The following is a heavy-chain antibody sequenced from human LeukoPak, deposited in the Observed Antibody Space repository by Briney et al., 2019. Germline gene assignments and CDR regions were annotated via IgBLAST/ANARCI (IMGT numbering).Heavy chain of an antibody. D-gene: IGHD3-10*01. V-gene: IGHV4-34*01. J-gene: IGHJ5*02. CDR3: ARSLSKSVVLLWFGDSPPSSWFDP. CDR1: GGSFSGYY. CDR2: INHSGST. Sequence: TSETLSLTCAVYGGSFSGYYWSWIRQPPGKGLEWIGEINHSGSTNYNPSLKSRVTISVDTSKNQFSLKLSSVTAADTAVYSCARSLSKSVVLLWFGDSPPSSWFDPWGQGTLVTVSS.